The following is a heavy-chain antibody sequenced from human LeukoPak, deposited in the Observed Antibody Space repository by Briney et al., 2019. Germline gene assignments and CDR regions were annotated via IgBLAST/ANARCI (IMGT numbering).Heavy chain of an antibody. D-gene: IGHD3-3*01. CDR2: IYTSGST. CDR1: GGSISSYY. J-gene: IGHJ5*02. V-gene: IGHV4-4*07. CDR3: AKEGNDFWGKGDWFDP. Sequence: SETLSLTCTVSGGSISSYYWSWIRQPAGKGLEWIGRIYTSGSTNYNPSLKSRVTMSVDTSKNQFSLKLSSVTAADTAVYYCAKEGNDFWGKGDWFDPWGQGTLVTVSS.